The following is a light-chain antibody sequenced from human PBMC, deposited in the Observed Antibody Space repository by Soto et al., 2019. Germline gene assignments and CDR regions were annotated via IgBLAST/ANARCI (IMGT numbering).Light chain of an antibody. CDR1: RSDVGGSKF. CDR3: GSYAGSSSV. CDR2: EVS. J-gene: IGLJ1*01. V-gene: IGLV2-8*01. Sequence: QSAPTRPPSASGSPGQSVTISCTGTRSDVGGSKFVSWYQQHPGKAPKLIIYEVSKRPSGVPNRFSGSKSGNTASLTVSGLQTEDEADYYCGSYAGSSSVFGTGTKLTVL.